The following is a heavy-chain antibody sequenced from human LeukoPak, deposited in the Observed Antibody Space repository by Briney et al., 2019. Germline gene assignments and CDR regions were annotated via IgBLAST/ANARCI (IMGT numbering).Heavy chain of an antibody. J-gene: IGHJ1*01. V-gene: IGHV4-59*08. D-gene: IGHD6-19*01. CDR3: ARHERRVAGTFQH. CDR2: IYYSGST. Sequence: LEWIGYIYYSGSTNYNPSLKSRVTISVDTSKNQFSLKLSSVTAADTAVYYCARHERRVAGTFQHWGQGTLVTVSS.